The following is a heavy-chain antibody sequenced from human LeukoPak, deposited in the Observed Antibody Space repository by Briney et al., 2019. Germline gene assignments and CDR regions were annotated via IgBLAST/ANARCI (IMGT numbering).Heavy chain of an antibody. CDR1: GFTFSSYG. D-gene: IGHD3-22*01. CDR3: ARDSLYDSSGYSPKFDY. V-gene: IGHV3-30*03. J-gene: IGHJ4*02. Sequence: GGSLRLSCAASGFTFSSYGMHWVRQAPGKGLEWVAVISYDGSNKYYADSVKGRFTISRDNAKNSLYLQMNSLRAEDTAVYYCARDSLYDSSGYSPKFDYWGQGTLVTVSS. CDR2: ISYDGSNK.